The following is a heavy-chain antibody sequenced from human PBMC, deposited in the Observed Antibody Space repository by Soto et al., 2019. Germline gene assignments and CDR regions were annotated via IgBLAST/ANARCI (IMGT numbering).Heavy chain of an antibody. V-gene: IGHV1-8*01. J-gene: IGHJ4*02. D-gene: IGHD2-15*01. CDR2: MNPDSGDT. CDR1: GYPFSAFD. Sequence: QVQLVQSGAEVKKPGASVKVSCEASGYPFSAFDINWVRQAAGQGLEWMGWMNPDSGDTAFAQRFQDRITMTRSTSISTAYMELSRLTSYDTAVYYCVRQPGGVATPGDDYWGQGTLVTVSS. CDR3: VRQPGGVATPGDDY.